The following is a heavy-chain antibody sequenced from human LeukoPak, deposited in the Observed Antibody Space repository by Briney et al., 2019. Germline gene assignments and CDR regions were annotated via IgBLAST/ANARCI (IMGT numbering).Heavy chain of an antibody. D-gene: IGHD1-26*01. CDR1: GFTFSNSA. Sequence: ASVKVSCKASGFTFSNSAIRWVRQARGQRLEWIGWIIVGSGRTHYAQNLQERLTITRDMSTNTAYMELSSLRSEDTAVYYCAAELYSGTYGRCCSFAFWGQGTPVTVSS. CDR2: IIVGSGRT. CDR3: AAELYSGTYGRCCSFAF. V-gene: IGHV1-58*02. J-gene: IGHJ4*02.